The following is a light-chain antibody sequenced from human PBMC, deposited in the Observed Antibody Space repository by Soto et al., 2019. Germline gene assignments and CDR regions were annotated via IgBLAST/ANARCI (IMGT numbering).Light chain of an antibody. V-gene: IGLV1-40*01. Sequence: QSVLTQPPSVSGAPGQRVTISCTGSSSNIGAGYDVHWYQQLPGTAPKLLIYRNSNRPSGVPDRFSGSKSGTSASLAITGLQAEDEADYYCASWDSSLSGYVFGTGTKLTVL. J-gene: IGLJ1*01. CDR3: ASWDSSLSGYV. CDR2: RNS. CDR1: SSNIGAGYD.